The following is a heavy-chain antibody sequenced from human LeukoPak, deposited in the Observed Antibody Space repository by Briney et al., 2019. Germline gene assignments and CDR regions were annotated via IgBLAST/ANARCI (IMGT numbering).Heavy chain of an antibody. CDR2: IYYSGST. Sequence: SETLSLTCTVSGGSISSGGYYWSWIRQHPGKGLEWIGYIYYSGSTYYNPSLKSRVTISVDTSKNQFSLKLRSVTAADTAVYYCARAGYGDYVFDYWGQGTLVTVSS. CDR1: GGSISSGGYY. D-gene: IGHD4-17*01. CDR3: ARAGYGDYVFDY. V-gene: IGHV4-31*03. J-gene: IGHJ4*02.